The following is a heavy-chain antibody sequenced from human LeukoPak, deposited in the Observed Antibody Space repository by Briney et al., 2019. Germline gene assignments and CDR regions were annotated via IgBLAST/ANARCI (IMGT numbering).Heavy chain of an antibody. CDR3: ARGRVSSSTWYSTYYYYFYMDV. Sequence: SETLSLTCSVSDDSITMYYWTWIRQPPGKGLEWIGYVDHTGSTNFNPSLNGRVSISRDTTNNLFSLRLRSVTAADTAVYFCARGRVSSSTWYSTYYYYFYMDVWGKGTTVTVSS. CDR1: DDSITMYY. V-gene: IGHV4-59*01. J-gene: IGHJ6*03. D-gene: IGHD1-1*01. CDR2: VDHTGST.